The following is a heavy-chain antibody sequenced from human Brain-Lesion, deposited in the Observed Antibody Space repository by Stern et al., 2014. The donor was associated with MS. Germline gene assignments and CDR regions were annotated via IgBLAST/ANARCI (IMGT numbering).Heavy chain of an antibody. CDR1: GGSISSSGYY. CDR2: IHDSGST. V-gene: IGHV4-61*02. J-gene: IGHJ5*02. Sequence: VQLVESGPGLVKPSQTLSLTCTVSGGSISSSGYYWSWIRQPADKGLEWIGRIHDSGSTYYNTSLKSRGTISMDTAQTQFSLKLPSGTAADTAVYYCATTRWDLFTWNWFDPWGQGTLVTVSS. D-gene: IGHD1-26*01. CDR3: ATTRWDLFTWNWFDP.